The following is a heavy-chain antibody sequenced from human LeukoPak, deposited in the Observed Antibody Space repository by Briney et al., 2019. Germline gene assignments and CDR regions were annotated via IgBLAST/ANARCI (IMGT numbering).Heavy chain of an antibody. J-gene: IGHJ4*02. CDR2: INHSGST. V-gene: IGHV4-34*01. D-gene: IGHD2-8*02. CDR1: GGSFSGYS. Sequence: MSSETLSLTCAVYGGSFSGYSWSWIRQPPGKGLEWIGEINHSGSTNYNPSLKSRVTISVDTSKNQFSLKLSSVTAADTAVYYCARAWWGAKGPDYWGQGTLVTVSS. CDR3: ARAWWGAKGPDY.